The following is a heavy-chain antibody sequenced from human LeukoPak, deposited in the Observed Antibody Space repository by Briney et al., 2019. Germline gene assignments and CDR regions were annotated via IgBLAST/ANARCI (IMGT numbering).Heavy chain of an antibody. CDR1: GFTFSSYS. V-gene: IGHV3-21*01. Sequence: GESLRLSCAASGFTFSSYSINWVRQAPGKGLEWVSSISSSSSYIYYADSVKGRFTISRDNAKNSLYLQMNSLRAEDTAVYYCARDPVYDILTGYYGSYFDYWGQGTLVTVSS. CDR2: ISSSSSYI. J-gene: IGHJ4*02. CDR3: ARDPVYDILTGYYGSYFDY. D-gene: IGHD3-9*01.